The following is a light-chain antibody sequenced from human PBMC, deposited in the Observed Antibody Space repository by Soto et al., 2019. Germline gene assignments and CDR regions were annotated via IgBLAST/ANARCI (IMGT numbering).Light chain of an antibody. CDR2: DAS. CDR1: QSVSTW. J-gene: IGKJ5*01. V-gene: IGKV3-11*01. CDR3: QKRSNWIT. Sequence: EIVLTQSPATLSLSPGDTATLSCRASQSVSTWLSWYQQKPGQAPRLLIYDASNRATGIPARFSGSGSGTDFTLTISSLEPEDFAVYYCQKRSNWITFGQGTRLEIE.